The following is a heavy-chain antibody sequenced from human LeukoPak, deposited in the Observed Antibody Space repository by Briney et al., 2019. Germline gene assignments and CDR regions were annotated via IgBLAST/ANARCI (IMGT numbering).Heavy chain of an antibody. D-gene: IGHD3-22*01. CDR3: TTALGHSSGLGY. V-gene: IGHV3-72*01. CDR2: IRNKANSYTT. J-gene: IGHJ4*02. Sequence: LPGGSLRLSCAASGFTFSDHYMDWVRQAPGKGLKWVGRIRNKANSYTTEYAASVKGRFTISRDDSKNTLYLQMNSLKTEDTAVYYCTTALGHSSGLGYWGQGTLVTVSS. CDR1: GFTFSDHY.